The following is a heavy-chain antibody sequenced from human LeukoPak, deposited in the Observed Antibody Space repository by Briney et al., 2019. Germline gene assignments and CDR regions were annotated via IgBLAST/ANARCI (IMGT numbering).Heavy chain of an antibody. D-gene: IGHD3-22*01. CDR2: IKPNSGGT. J-gene: IGHJ4*02. Sequence: ASVKVSCKASGYTFTGYYMHWVRQAPGQGLEWMGRIKPNSGGTNYAQKFQGRVTMTRDTSISTAYMELSRLRSDDTAVYYCARLDYYDSSGYPYLTYWGQGTLVTVSS. V-gene: IGHV1-2*06. CDR3: ARLDYYDSSGYPYLTY. CDR1: GYTFTGYY.